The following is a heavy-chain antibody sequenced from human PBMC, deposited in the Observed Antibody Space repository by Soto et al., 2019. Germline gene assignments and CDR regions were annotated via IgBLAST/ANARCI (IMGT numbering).Heavy chain of an antibody. CDR1: GGSISSSTYY. D-gene: IGHD6-19*01. J-gene: IGHJ4*02. Sequence: PSETLSLTCTVSGGSISSSTYYWGWIRQPPGKGLEWIGSIYFRGSTYYNPSLKSRVTVSVDTSKKQFSLKLTSVTAADTAVYYCAKIPPDSSGWPFDYWGQGTLVTVSS. CDR3: AKIPPDSSGWPFDY. V-gene: IGHV4-39*01. CDR2: IYFRGST.